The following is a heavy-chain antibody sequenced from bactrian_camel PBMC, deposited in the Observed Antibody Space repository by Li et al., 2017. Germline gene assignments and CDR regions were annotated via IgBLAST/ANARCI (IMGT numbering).Heavy chain of an antibody. CDR2: VYFGGGRT. D-gene: IGHD2*01. V-gene: IGHV3S40*01. Sequence: VLLVESGGGSVQAGGSLRLSCAASGYTYGSCCMGWFRQAPGKEREGVAFVYFGGGRTYYADSVKGRFAISQDNAKNTVYLQMNSLKPEDTAMYSCAVGGAYGGYCNQGSFRYWGQGTQVTVS. J-gene: IGHJ6*01. CDR1: GYTYGSCC. CDR3: AVGGAYGGYCNQGSFRY.